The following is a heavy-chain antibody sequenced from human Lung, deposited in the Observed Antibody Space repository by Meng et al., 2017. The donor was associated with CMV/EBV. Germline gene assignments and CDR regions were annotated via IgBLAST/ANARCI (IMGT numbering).Heavy chain of an antibody. CDR2: INPDGRST. CDR3: TADHGSGRYS. CDR1: GFIFNTYW. Sequence: LSCAASGFIFNTYWMHWVRQAPGKRLVWVSRINPDGRSTTYAESVKGRFTISRDNAKNTLYLQMNSLRDEDTAVYYCTADHGSGRYSWGQGTLVTVSS. D-gene: IGHD3-10*01. J-gene: IGHJ5*02. V-gene: IGHV3-74*03.